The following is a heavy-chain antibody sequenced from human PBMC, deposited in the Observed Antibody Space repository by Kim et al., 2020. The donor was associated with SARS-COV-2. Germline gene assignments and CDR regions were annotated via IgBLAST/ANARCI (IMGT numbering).Heavy chain of an antibody. D-gene: IGHD4-4*01. J-gene: IGHJ4*02. CDR3: ARRHDYSIFED. CDR2: EI. V-gene: IGHV3-7*03. Sequence: EIYYMDSVRGRFTTSRHNAKNSLYLQMNSLRAEDTAVYFCARRHDYSIFEDWGQGTLVTVSS.